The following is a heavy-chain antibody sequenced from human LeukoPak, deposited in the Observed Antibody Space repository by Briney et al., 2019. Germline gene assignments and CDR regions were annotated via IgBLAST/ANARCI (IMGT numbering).Heavy chain of an antibody. CDR3: ARDYGGYGRFDF. V-gene: IGHV4-34*01. J-gene: IGHJ4*02. CDR1: GGSFSGYY. D-gene: IGHD5-12*01. CDR2: INHSGST. Sequence: SETLSLTCAVYGGSFSGYYWSWIRQPPGKGLEWIGEINHSGSTNYNPSLKSRVTISVDTSKNQFSLKLSSVTAADTAVYYCARDYGGYGRFDFWGQGTLVTVSS.